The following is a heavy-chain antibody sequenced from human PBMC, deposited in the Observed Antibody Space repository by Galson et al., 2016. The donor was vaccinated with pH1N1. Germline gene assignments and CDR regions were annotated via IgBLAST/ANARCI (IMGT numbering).Heavy chain of an antibody. D-gene: IGHD3-10*01. V-gene: IGHV1-18*01. Sequence: SVKDSCKASGYTFINYGIAWVRQAPGQGPEWMGWISAYDGHTDYAQNFQGRVAMTIDTSTSTANMELRSLRSDDTAVYYCARDRGVFDIWGQGTRVTVSS. CDR1: GYTFINYG. CDR2: ISAYDGHT. CDR3: ARDRGVFDI. J-gene: IGHJ3*02.